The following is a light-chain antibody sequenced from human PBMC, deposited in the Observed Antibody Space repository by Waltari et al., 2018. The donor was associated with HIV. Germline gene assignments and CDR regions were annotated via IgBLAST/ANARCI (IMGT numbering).Light chain of an antibody. Sequence: ETVMTQSPATLSVSPGERATLSCRASKSVSRNLAWYQQKPGQAPRLLIYGASIRATGIPARFSGSGSGAEFTLTISSLQSEDFAVYYCQQYNNWPPAFGGGTKVEIK. CDR3: QQYNNWPPA. CDR2: GAS. J-gene: IGKJ4*01. CDR1: KSVSRN. V-gene: IGKV3-15*01.